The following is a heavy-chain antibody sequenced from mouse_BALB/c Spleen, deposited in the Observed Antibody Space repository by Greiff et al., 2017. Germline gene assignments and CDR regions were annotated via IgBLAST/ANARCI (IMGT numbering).Heavy chain of an antibody. D-gene: IGHD2-3*01. Sequence: QVQLQQPGAELVKPGASVKLSCKASGYTFTSYWMHWVKQRPGQGLEWIGEINPSNGRTNYNEKFKSKATLTVDKSSSTAYMQLSSLTSEDSAVYYCARKVYDGYYFYAMDYWGQGTSVTVSS. CDR3: ARKVYDGYYFYAMDY. CDR1: GYTFTSYW. CDR2: INPSNGRT. V-gene: IGHV1S81*02. J-gene: IGHJ4*01.